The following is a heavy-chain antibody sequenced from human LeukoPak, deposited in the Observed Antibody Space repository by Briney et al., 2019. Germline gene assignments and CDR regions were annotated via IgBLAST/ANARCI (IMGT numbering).Heavy chain of an antibody. CDR1: GFTFSSYA. Sequence: PGGSLRLSCAASGFTFSSYAMHWVRQAPGKGLEYVSAISSNGGSTYYANSVKGRFTISRDNSKNTLYLQMGSLRAEDMAVYYCARESLDYGDYGWYFDLWGRGTLVTVSS. D-gene: IGHD4-17*01. CDR3: ARESLDYGDYGWYFDL. J-gene: IGHJ2*01. V-gene: IGHV3-64*01. CDR2: ISSNGGST.